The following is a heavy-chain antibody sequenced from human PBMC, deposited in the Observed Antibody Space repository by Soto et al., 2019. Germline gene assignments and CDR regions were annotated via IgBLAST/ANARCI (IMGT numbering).Heavy chain of an antibody. CDR2: IYPGDSDT. CDR1: GYSFTSYW. Sequence: PGESLKISCKGSGYSFTSYWIGWVRQMPGKGLEWMGIIYPGDSDTRYSPSFQGQVTISADKSISTAYLQWSSLKASDTAMYYCARQRTGTMNYYYYMDVWGKGTTVTVSS. J-gene: IGHJ6*03. V-gene: IGHV5-51*01. D-gene: IGHD1-1*01. CDR3: ARQRTGTMNYYYYMDV.